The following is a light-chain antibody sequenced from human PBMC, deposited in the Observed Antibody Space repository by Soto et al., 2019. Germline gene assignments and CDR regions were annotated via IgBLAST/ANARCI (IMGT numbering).Light chain of an antibody. V-gene: IGKV3-20*01. CDR1: RTLTSNY. CDR2: GAA. J-gene: IGKJ4*01. Sequence: EIVLTQSPATLSLSPGERATLSCRASRTLTSNYLAWYQQKPGQAPRLLIHGAASRATGIPDRFSGSGSGTDFTLTISRLEPEDFAVYYCQQYSDSVLTFGGGTKVEIK. CDR3: QQYSDSVLT.